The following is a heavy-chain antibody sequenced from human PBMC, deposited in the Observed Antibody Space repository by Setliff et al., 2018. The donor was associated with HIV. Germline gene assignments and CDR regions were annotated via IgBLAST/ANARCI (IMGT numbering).Heavy chain of an antibody. D-gene: IGHD5-12*01. Sequence: NPSETLSLTCAVYGGSFSGYYWSWIRQPPGKGLEWIGEINHRGSTNCNPSLKSRVSISVDTSKNQFSLKLSSVTAADTAVYYCATLKMATIYRDFDYWGQGTQVTVS. V-gene: IGHV4-34*01. CDR3: ATLKMATIYRDFDY. J-gene: IGHJ4*02. CDR1: GGSFSGYY. CDR2: INHRGST.